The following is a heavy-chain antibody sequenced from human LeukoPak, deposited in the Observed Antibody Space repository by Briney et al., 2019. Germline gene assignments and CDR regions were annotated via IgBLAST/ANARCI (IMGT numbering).Heavy chain of an antibody. Sequence: AGGSLRLSCAASGFTFSGSAMHWVRQASGKGLEWVGRIRSKANSYATAYAASVKGRFTISRDDSKSTAYLQMNSLKTEDTAVYYCTTRGSGYSSGLDYWGQGTLVTVSS. CDR3: TTRGSGYSSGLDY. CDR1: GFTFSGSA. J-gene: IGHJ4*02. D-gene: IGHD6-25*01. V-gene: IGHV3-73*01. CDR2: IRSKANSYAT.